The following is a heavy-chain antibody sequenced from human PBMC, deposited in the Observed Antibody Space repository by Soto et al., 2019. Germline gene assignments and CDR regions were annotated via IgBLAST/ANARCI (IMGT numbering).Heavy chain of an antibody. V-gene: IGHV3-30*18. J-gene: IGHJ6*02. Sequence: QVQLVESGGDVVQPGRSLRLSCAASGFTFSSYGMHWVRQAPGKGLEWVVVIAYDGSNKYYADSVKGRFTISRDNSKNTLYLQMNSLRAEDTAVYYCAKDRPDSDYQRAYYYYYGMDVWGQGTTVTVSS. D-gene: IGHD5-12*01. CDR3: AKDRPDSDYQRAYYYYYGMDV. CDR1: GFTFSSYG. CDR2: IAYDGSNK.